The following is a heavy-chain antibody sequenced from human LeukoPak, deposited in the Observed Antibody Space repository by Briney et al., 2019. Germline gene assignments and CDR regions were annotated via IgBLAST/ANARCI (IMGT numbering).Heavy chain of an antibody. CDR2: IYYSGST. Sequence: SETLSLTCTVSGGSISSYYWSWIRQPPGKGLEWIGYIYYSGSTNYNPSLKSRVTISVDTSKNQFSLKLNSVTPEDTAVYYCARDPYSSGWYDYWGQGTLVTVSS. V-gene: IGHV4-59*12. J-gene: IGHJ4*02. CDR1: GGSISSYY. D-gene: IGHD6-19*01. CDR3: ARDPYSSGWYDY.